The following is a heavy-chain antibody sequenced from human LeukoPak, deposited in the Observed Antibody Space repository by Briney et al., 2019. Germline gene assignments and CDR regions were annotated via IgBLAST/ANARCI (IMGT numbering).Heavy chain of an antibody. Sequence: SQTLSLTCAISGDSVSSHTATCNWIRQSPSRGLEWLGRTYYRSNWNYDFATSLQGRMTINPDTSQNQFSLQLNSVTPEDTAVYYCARALGVVFDYWGQGGLVTVSS. CDR2: TYYRSNWNY. D-gene: IGHD2-8*01. CDR3: ARALGVVFDY. J-gene: IGHJ4*02. V-gene: IGHV6-1*01. CDR1: GDSVSSHTAT.